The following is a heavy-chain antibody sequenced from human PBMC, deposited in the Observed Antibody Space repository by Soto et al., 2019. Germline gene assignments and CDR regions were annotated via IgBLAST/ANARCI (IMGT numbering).Heavy chain of an antibody. J-gene: IGHJ6*02. CDR1: GFSLTTGKMG. V-gene: IGHV2-26*01. CDR2: IFSDNER. D-gene: IGHD3-9*01. Sequence: GSGPTLVNPPETLTLTCTVSGFSLTTGKMGVSWIRQPPGKALEWLAHIFSDNERSYSTSLQGRLTISKDTSGSQVVLSMTNVDPVDTATYYCARMKVDSYQFYYAMDVWGQGTTVTVSS. CDR3: ARMKVDSYQFYYAMDV.